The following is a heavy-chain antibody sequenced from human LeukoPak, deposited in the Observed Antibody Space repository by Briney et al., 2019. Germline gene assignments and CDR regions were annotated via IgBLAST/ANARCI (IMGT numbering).Heavy chain of an antibody. D-gene: IGHD5-18*01. CDR3: ARVGIQLWLSYFDY. CDR1: GGSISSSSYY. J-gene: IGHJ4*02. CDR2: IYHSGST. V-gene: IGHV4-39*07. Sequence: SETLSLTCTVSGGSISSSSYYWGWIRQPPGKGLEWIGSIYHSGSTYYNPSLKSRVTISVDTSKNRFSLKLSSVTAADTAVYYCARVGIQLWLSYFDYWGQGTLVTVSS.